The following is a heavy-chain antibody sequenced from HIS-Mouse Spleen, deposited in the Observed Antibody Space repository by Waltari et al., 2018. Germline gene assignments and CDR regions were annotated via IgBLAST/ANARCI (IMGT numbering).Heavy chain of an antibody. CDR2: MNPDSGKT. CDR1: GYTFTSYD. CDR3: ARIGSHRRGYSYGYWFDP. V-gene: IGHV1-8*01. Sequence: QVQLVQSGAEVKKPGASVKVSCKASGYTFTSYDINWVRQATGQGLEWMGWMNPDSGKTGYAQKVQGRVTMTRNTSISTAYMELSSLRSEDTAVYYCARIGSHRRGYSYGYWFDPWGQGTLVTVSS. J-gene: IGHJ5*02. D-gene: IGHD5-18*01.